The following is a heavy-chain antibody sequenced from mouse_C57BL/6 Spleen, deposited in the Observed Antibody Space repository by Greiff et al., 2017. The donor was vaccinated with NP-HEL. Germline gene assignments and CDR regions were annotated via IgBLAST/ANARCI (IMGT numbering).Heavy chain of an antibody. V-gene: IGHV1-80*01. CDR3: ARWVGRGYYFDY. Sequence: VQLQQSGAELVKPGASVKISCKASGYAFSSYWMNWVKQRPGKGLEWIGQIYPGDGDTNYNGKFKGKATLTADKSSSTAYMQLSSLTSEDSAVYFCARWVGRGYYFDYWGQGTTLTVSS. CDR1: GYAFSSYW. J-gene: IGHJ2*01. CDR2: IYPGDGDT. D-gene: IGHD4-1*01.